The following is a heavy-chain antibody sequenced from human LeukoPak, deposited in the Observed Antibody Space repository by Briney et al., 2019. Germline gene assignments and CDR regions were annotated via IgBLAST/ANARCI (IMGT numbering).Heavy chain of an antibody. Sequence: SVKVSCKASGGTFSSYAISWVRQAPGQGLEWMGRIIPILGIANYAQKFQGRVTITADKSTSTAYMELSSLRSEDTAAYYCARDSVVGAPNDYWGQGTLVTVSS. D-gene: IGHD1-26*01. CDR1: GGTFSSYA. V-gene: IGHV1-69*04. J-gene: IGHJ4*02. CDR2: IIPILGIA. CDR3: ARDSVVGAPNDY.